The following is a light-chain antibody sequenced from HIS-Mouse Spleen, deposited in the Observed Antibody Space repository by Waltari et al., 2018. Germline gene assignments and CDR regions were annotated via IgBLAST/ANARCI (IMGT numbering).Light chain of an antibody. CDR1: SSDVGGYNY. Sequence: QSALTQPRSVSGSPGQSVTISCTGTSSDVGGYNYVSWYPQHSGKAPKLMIYDVSKRPSGVPDRFSGSKSGNTASLTISGLQAEDEADYYCCSYAGSYTFEVVFGGGTKLTVL. V-gene: IGLV2-11*01. J-gene: IGLJ2*01. CDR2: DVS. CDR3: CSYAGSYTFEVV.